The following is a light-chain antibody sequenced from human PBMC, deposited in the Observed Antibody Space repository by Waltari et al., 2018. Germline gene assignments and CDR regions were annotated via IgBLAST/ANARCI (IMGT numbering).Light chain of an antibody. CDR2: GNN. CDR3: QSYDSSLSGVI. J-gene: IGLJ2*01. V-gene: IGLV1-40*01. Sequence: QSVLTQPPSVSGAPGQRITISSTGTSSNIGAGYAGTRYLQLPGTAPKLLILGNNNRPSGVPDRFSASKSDTSASLAITGLQAEDEADYYCQSYDSSLSGVIFGGGTKLTVL. CDR1: SSNIGAGYA.